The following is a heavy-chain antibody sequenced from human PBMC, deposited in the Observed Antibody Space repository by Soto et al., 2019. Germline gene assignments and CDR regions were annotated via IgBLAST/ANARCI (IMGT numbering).Heavy chain of an antibody. Sequence: QVHLVQSGAEVKKPGASVKVSCKASGYTFTNYYMHWVRQAPGQGLEWMGMINPRGGRTTYPQKFEGRVTITTDTSTSTVYIELSSLISEDTAVYYCARELADYYVDSNNPYNAFDIWGQGTMVTVSS. CDR1: GYTFTNYY. CDR3: ARELADYYVDSNNPYNAFDI. V-gene: IGHV1-46*03. J-gene: IGHJ3*02. D-gene: IGHD3-10*02. CDR2: INPRGGRT.